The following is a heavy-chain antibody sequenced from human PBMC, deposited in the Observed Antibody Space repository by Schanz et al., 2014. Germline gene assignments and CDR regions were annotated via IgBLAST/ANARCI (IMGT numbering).Heavy chain of an antibody. Sequence: EVQLVESGGGVVRPGGSLRLSCAASGFTFSSYTMNWVRQAPGKGLEWVSAISGSGGSTYYADSVKGRFTISRDNSKNTLYLQMNSLRAEDTAVYYCAKRSVVVVAATLPFDYWGQGTLVTVSS. D-gene: IGHD2-15*01. CDR2: ISGSGGST. CDR3: AKRSVVVVAATLPFDY. CDR1: GFTFSSYT. V-gene: IGHV3-23*04. J-gene: IGHJ4*02.